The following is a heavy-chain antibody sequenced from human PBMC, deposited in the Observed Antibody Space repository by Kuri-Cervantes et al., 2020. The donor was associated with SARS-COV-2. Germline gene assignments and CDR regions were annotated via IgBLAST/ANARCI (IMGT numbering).Heavy chain of an antibody. Sequence: SETLSLTCTVSGGSISSYYWSWIRQPPGKGLEWIGYIYYSGSTYYNPSLKSRVTISVDTSKNQFSLKLSSVTAADTAVYYCARARLVGAVIFDYWGQGTLVTVSS. V-gene: IGHV4-30-4*08. CDR1: GGSISSYY. J-gene: IGHJ4*02. D-gene: IGHD1-26*01. CDR2: IYYSGST. CDR3: ARARLVGAVIFDY.